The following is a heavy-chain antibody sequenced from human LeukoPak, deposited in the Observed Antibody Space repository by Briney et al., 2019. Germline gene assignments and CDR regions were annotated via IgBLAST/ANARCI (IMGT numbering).Heavy chain of an antibody. Sequence: QAGGSLRLSCAASGLTVSSYYMSWVRQAPGKGLEWVSVIYSGGDTYYADSVKGRFTISRDNAKNSLYLQMNSLRAEDTAVYYCARESGYGYYFDYWGQGTLVTVSS. CDR1: GLTVSSYY. J-gene: IGHJ4*02. D-gene: IGHD3-3*01. V-gene: IGHV3-53*01. CDR3: ARESGYGYYFDY. CDR2: IYSGGDT.